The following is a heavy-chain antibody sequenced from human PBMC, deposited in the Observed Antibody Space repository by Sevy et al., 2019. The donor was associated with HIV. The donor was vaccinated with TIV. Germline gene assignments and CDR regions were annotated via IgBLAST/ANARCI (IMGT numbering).Heavy chain of an antibody. CDR2: IYYSGST. D-gene: IGHD3-9*01. V-gene: IGHV4-59*01. J-gene: IGHJ6*03. Sequence: SETLSLTCTVSGGSISSYYWSWIRQPPGKGLEWIGYIYYSGSTNYNPSLKSRVTISVDTSKNQFSLKLSSVTAADTAVYYCARGKRYFDSPYYYMDVWGKRTTVTVSS. CDR1: GGSISSYY. CDR3: ARGKRYFDSPYYYMDV.